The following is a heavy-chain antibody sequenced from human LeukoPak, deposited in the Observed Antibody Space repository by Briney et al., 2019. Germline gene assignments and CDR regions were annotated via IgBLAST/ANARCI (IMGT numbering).Heavy chain of an antibody. D-gene: IGHD5-24*01. CDR3: ARVEESASFDP. J-gene: IGHJ5*02. Sequence: GGSLRLSCAASGFTFSSYSMNWVRQAPGEGLEWVSSISSSSSYIYYADSVKGRFTISRDNAKNSLYLQMNSLRAEDTAVYYCARVEESASFDPWGQGTLVTVSS. CDR2: ISSSSSYI. V-gene: IGHV3-21*01. CDR1: GFTFSSYS.